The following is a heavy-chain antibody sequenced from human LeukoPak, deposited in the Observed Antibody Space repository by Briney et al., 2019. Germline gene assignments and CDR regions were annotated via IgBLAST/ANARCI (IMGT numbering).Heavy chain of an antibody. V-gene: IGHV3-33*06. CDR1: GFTFSSYG. D-gene: IGHD3-3*01. J-gene: IGHJ4*02. CDR2: IWYDGSNK. CDR3: AKDRRRFLESFDY. Sequence: GRSLRLSCAASGFTFSSYGMHWVRQAPGKGLERVAVIWYDGSNKYYADSVKGRFTISRDNSKNTLYLQMNSLRAEDTAVYYCAKDRRRFLESFDYWGQGTLVTVSS.